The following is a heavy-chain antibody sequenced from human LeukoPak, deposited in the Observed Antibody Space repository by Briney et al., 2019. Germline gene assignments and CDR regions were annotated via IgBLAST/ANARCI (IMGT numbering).Heavy chain of an antibody. Sequence: ASVKVFCKASGYTFTGYYMHWMRQAPGQGLEWMGWINPNSGGTLYAQKFQGRVTMTRDTSTTTAFMEVSRLTSDDTAVYFCARDTSGNNFGYWGQGALVTVSS. D-gene: IGHD1-26*01. CDR1: GYTFTGYY. CDR3: ARDTSGNNFGY. J-gene: IGHJ4*02. CDR2: INPNSGGT. V-gene: IGHV1-2*02.